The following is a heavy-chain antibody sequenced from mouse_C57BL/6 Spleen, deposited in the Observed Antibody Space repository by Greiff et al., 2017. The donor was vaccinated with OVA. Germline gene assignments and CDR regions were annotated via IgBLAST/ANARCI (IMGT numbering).Heavy chain of an antibody. Sequence: VQLQQSGAELVKPGASVKVSCKASGFTFTSYWMHWVKQRPGQGLEWIGRIHPSDSDTNYNQKFKGQVTMTVDKASSTAYMQSSRLTSEDSAIYYCAIGTTVVAYYWYFDVWGTGTTVTVSS. CDR3: AIGTTVVAYYWYFDV. CDR2: IHPSDSDT. V-gene: IGHV1-74*01. J-gene: IGHJ1*03. D-gene: IGHD1-1*01. CDR1: GFTFTSYW.